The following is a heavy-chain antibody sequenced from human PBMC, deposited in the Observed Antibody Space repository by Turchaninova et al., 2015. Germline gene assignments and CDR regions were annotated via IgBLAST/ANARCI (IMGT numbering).Heavy chain of an antibody. CDR1: GGSFSGYY. V-gene: IGHV4-34*01. Sequence: QVQLQQWGAGLLKPSETLSLTCAVYGGSFSGYYWSWIRQPPGMGLEGIGEINHSGSTNYNPSLKSRVTISVDTSKNQFSLKLSSVTAADTAVYYCARSTSHWGQGTLVTVSS. J-gene: IGHJ4*02. CDR2: INHSGST. CDR3: ARSTSH.